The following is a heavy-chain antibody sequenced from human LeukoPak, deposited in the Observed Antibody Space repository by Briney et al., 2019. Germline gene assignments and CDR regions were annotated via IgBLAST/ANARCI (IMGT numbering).Heavy chain of an antibody. J-gene: IGHJ4*02. CDR2: ISGSTGTI. V-gene: IGHV3-48*04. CDR3: ARVGPTLVGTRITMVRGALDY. Sequence: GGSLRLSCAASGFTFGTYSMNWVRQAPGMGLEWVSYISGSTGTIYYADSVKGRFTISRDNAKNSLYLQMNSLRAEDTAVYYCARVGPTLVGTRITMVRGALDYWGQGALVTVSS. D-gene: IGHD3-10*01. CDR1: GFTFGTYS.